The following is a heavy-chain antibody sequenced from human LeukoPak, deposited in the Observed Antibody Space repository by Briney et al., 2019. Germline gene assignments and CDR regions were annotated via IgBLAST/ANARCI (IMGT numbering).Heavy chain of an antibody. CDR1: GYTFTGYY. CDR3: AAVAVLGNAFDF. J-gene: IGHJ3*01. Sequence: ASVKVSCKASGYTFTGYYMHWVRQAPGQGLEWMGWINPNSGGTNYAQKFQGRVTMTRDTSISTAYMELSRLRSDDTAVYYCAAVAVLGNAFDFWGQGTMVTVSS. D-gene: IGHD6-19*01. CDR2: INPNSGGT. V-gene: IGHV1-2*02.